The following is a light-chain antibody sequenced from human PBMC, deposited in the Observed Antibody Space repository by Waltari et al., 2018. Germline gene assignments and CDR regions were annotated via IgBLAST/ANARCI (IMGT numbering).Light chain of an antibody. CDR1: SSDVGAYNY. J-gene: IGLJ2*01. V-gene: IGLV2-14*03. CDR3: SSYTFSSTLV. CDR2: DVT. Sequence: QSALTQPASVSESPGQSITISCTGTSSDVGAYNYVSWYQQHPGKAPKLIIYDVTNRPSGVSNRLSGSKSGNTASLTIYGLQSEDEADYYCSSYTFSSTLVFGGGTKLTVL.